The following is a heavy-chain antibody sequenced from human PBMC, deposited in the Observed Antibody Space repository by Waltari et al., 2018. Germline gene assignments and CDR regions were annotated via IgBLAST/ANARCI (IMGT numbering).Heavy chain of an antibody. D-gene: IGHD3-3*01. Sequence: QVQLQQWGAGLLKPSETLSLTCSVSGASFSAYYWGWVRHVPGKGREWIGQIRHPGNTNYNPSLQSRVAISIDTSRNQFSLRVFSVTAADTGLYFCTRGGNYDFWSHRPFVDPWGQGTQVTVSS. CDR2: IRHPGNT. CDR1: GASFSAYY. J-gene: IGHJ5*02. V-gene: IGHV4-34*01. CDR3: TRGGNYDFWSHRPFVDP.